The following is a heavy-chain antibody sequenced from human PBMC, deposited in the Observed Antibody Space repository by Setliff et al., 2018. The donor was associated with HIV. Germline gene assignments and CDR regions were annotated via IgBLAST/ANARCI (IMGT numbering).Heavy chain of an antibody. Sequence: ASVKVSSKAFGYTFTSYFLHWVRQAPGQGLEWLGIIDPNGGATNNAQKLQGRLTVTTDTSTGTLYMELSNLRSDDSAVYYCARAGGGATDQAFDIWGQGTMVTVSS. CDR3: ARAGGGATDQAFDI. J-gene: IGHJ3*02. CDR2: IDPNGGAT. CDR1: GYTFTSYF. D-gene: IGHD2-2*01. V-gene: IGHV1-46*01.